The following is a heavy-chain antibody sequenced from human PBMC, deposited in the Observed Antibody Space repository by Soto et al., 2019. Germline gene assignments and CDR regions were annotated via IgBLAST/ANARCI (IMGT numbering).Heavy chain of an antibody. CDR2: ISSSGSTI. CDR1: GFTFSSYE. V-gene: IGHV3-48*03. J-gene: IGHJ4*02. Sequence: EVQLVESGGGLVQPGGSLRLSCAASGFTFSSYEMNWVRQAPGKGLEWVSYISSSGSTIYYADSVKGRFTISRDNAKNTLYRQMNSLRAEDTAVYYCAGPPTTENANYWGQGTLVTVSS. CDR3: AGPPTTENANY. D-gene: IGHD4-17*01.